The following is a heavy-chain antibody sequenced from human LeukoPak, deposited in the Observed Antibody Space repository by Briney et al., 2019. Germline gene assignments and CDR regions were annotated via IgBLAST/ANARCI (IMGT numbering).Heavy chain of an antibody. J-gene: IGHJ4*02. CDR2: IYYTGRT. D-gene: IGHD3-16*01. CDR1: GVSINNYF. V-gene: IGHV4-59*01. CDR3: AGRYYDYIAGMYYFDS. Sequence: SETLSLTCTVSGVSINNYFWSWIRQPPGKRLEWIGYIYYTGRTDDNPSLRSRVTLSLDTSKNQDALKLSSVSAADTAVYYCAGRYYDYIAGMYYFDSWGQGTLVTVSS.